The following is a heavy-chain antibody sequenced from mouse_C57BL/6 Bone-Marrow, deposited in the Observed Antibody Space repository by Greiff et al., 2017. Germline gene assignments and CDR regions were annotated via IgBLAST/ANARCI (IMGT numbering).Heavy chain of an antibody. V-gene: IGHV1-54*01. CDR1: GYAFTNYL. Sequence: VKLQESGAELVRPGTSVKVSCKASGYAFTNYLIDWVKQRPGQGLEWIGVINPGSGGTNYNEKFKGKATLTADKTSSTASIQLSSLTSEDSAVYFCARTLSDYWGQGTTLTVSS. CDR3: ARTLSDY. J-gene: IGHJ2*01. CDR2: INPGSGGT.